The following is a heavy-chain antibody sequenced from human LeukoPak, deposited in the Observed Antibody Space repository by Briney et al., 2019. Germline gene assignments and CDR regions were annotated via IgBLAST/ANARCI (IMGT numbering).Heavy chain of an antibody. CDR2: ISYDGSNK. D-gene: IGHD3-22*01. J-gene: IGHJ4*02. CDR1: GFTVSTYA. Sequence: PGGSLRVSCAASGFTVSTYAMHWVRQAPGKGLEWVAVISYDGSNKYYADSVKGRFTISRDNSKNTLYLQINSLRTEDTAVYYCARGSRSYYDSSGAEGDYWGQGTLVTVSS. CDR3: ARGSRSYYDSSGAEGDY. V-gene: IGHV3-30-3*01.